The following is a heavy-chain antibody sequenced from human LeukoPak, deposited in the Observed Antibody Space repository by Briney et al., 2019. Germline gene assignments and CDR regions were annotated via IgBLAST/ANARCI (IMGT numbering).Heavy chain of an antibody. J-gene: IGHJ4*02. CDR2: INPNSGGT. CDR1: GYTFTGYY. CDR3: ARGPPTALIVNEPIDY. V-gene: IGHV1-2*02. D-gene: IGHD3-22*01. Sequence: GASVKVSCKASGYTFTGYYMHWVRQAPGQGLEWMGWINPNSGGTNYAQKFQGRVTMTRDTSISTAYMELSRLRSDDTAVYYRARGPPTALIVNEPIDYWGQGTLVTVSS.